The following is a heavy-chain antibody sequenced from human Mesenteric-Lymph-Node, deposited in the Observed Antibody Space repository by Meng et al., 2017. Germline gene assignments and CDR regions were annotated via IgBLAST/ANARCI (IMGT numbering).Heavy chain of an antibody. CDR2: TYYRSKWYN. V-gene: IGHV6-1*01. Sequence: QGQLQQSGPGLVKPSQTLSLTCAISGDSVSNNIAAWHWIRQSPSRGLEWLGRTYYRSKWYNDYAESVKSRITINPDTSKNQIFLHLKSVTPEDTAVYYCVRDVNLDWYFDLWGRGTLVTVSS. CDR3: VRDVNLDWYFDL. CDR1: GDSVSNNIAA. J-gene: IGHJ2*01.